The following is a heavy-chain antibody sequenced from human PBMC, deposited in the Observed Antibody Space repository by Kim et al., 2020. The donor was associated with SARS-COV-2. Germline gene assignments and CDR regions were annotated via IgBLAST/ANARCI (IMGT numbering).Heavy chain of an antibody. V-gene: IGHV4-39*01. CDR3: ASPWLDDAFDI. CDR2: IYYSGST. CDR1: GGSISSSSYY. D-gene: IGHD6-19*01. J-gene: IGHJ3*02. Sequence: SETLSLTCTVSGGSISSSSYYWGWIRQPQGKGLEWIGSIYYSGSTYYNPSLKSRVTISVDTSKNQFSLKLSSVTAADTAVYYCASPWLDDAFDIWGKGQWSPSLQ.